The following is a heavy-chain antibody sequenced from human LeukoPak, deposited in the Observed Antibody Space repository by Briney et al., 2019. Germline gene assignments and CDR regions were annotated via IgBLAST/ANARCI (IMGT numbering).Heavy chain of an antibody. Sequence: GRSLRLSCAASGFTFSSYAMHWVRQAPGKGLEWVAVISYDGSNKYYADSVKGRFTISRDNSKNTLYLQMNSLRAEDTAVYYCARASTVYSDAFNIWGQGTMVTVSS. CDR1: GFTFSSYA. D-gene: IGHD1-14*01. CDR2: ISYDGSNK. J-gene: IGHJ3*02. CDR3: ARASTVYSDAFNI. V-gene: IGHV3-30-3*01.